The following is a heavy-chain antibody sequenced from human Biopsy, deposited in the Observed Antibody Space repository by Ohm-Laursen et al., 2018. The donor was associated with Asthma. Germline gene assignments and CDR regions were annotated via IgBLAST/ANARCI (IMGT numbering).Heavy chain of an antibody. Sequence: SVKVSCKASGYTFINYAIHWVRQAPGQRLEWMGWINAGNGNTKYSQKFQGRVTISRDTSASTAYMDLSSLRSEDTAVYYCARTYYDFLTGQVNDDFAMWGQGTMVTVSS. J-gene: IGHJ3*02. V-gene: IGHV1-3*01. CDR3: ARTYYDFLTGQVNDDFAM. D-gene: IGHD3-9*01. CDR1: GYTFINYA. CDR2: INAGNGNT.